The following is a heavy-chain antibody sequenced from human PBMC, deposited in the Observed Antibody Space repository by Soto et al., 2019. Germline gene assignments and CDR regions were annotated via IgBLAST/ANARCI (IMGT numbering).Heavy chain of an antibody. V-gene: IGHV1-69*13. CDR1: GVTFNNYA. D-gene: IGHD4-4*01. Sequence: VASVKVSCKASGVTFNNYAITWVRQAPGQGLEWLGRIIPIFGSANYAQKFQGRVTITADESTTTAYMELSSLRSEDTAVYYCARESAGDVRTITVTTVSWFDPWGQGTLVTVSS. J-gene: IGHJ5*02. CDR3: ARESAGDVRTITVTTVSWFDP. CDR2: IIPIFGSA.